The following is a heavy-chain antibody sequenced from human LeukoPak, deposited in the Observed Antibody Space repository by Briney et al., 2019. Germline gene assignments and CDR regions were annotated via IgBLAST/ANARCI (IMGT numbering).Heavy chain of an antibody. D-gene: IGHD5-24*01. J-gene: IGHJ3*02. CDR3: ARTPHHGYNVGGAFDI. CDR1: GYTLTSYG. Sequence: ASVKVSCKASGYTLTSYGISWVRQAPGQGLEWMGWISAYNGNTNYAQKLQGRVTMTTDTSTSTAYMELRSLRSDDTAVYYCARTPHHGYNVGGAFDIWGQGTMVTVSS. V-gene: IGHV1-18*01. CDR2: ISAYNGNT.